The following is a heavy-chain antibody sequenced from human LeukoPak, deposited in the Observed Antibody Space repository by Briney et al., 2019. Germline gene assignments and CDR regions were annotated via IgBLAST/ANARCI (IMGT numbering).Heavy chain of an antibody. J-gene: IGHJ4*02. CDR3: ARGYSSSWPDY. Sequence: TSETLSLTCTVSGGSISSYYWSWIRQPPGKGLEWIGYIYYSGSTNYNPSLKSRVTISVDTSKNQFSLKLSSVTAADTAVYYCARGYSSSWPDYWGQGTLVTVSS. CDR1: GGSISSYY. V-gene: IGHV4-59*01. CDR2: IYYSGST. D-gene: IGHD6-13*01.